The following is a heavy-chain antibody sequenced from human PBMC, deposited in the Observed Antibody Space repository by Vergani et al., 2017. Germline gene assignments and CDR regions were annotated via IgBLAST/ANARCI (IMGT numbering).Heavy chain of an antibody. Sequence: QVQLQESGPGLVKPSETLSLTCTVSGAAIKDFYWSWFRQPPGKGMERIGYVYYTGSTTYNPSPKSRVTISVDTSNHQFSLRMTSLTAADTAIYYCARDRDLYCRSTTSCHNWFDPWGQGSLVTVSS. CDR1: GAAIKDFY. CDR3: ARDRDLYCRSTTSCHNWFDP. CDR2: VYYTGST. D-gene: IGHD2/OR15-2a*01. V-gene: IGHV4-59*01. J-gene: IGHJ5*02.